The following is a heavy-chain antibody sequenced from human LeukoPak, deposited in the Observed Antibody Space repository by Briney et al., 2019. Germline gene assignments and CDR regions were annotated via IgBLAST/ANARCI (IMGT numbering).Heavy chain of an antibody. CDR3: ARSYDSSGYYFEGDWFDP. D-gene: IGHD3-22*01. V-gene: IGHV1-2*02. CDR2: INPNSGGT. J-gene: IGHJ5*02. CDR1: GYTFTGYY. Sequence: GASVKVSCKASGYTFTGYYIHWVRQAHGQGLEWMGWINPNSGGTNYAQKFQGRVTMTRDTSISTAYMELSRLRSDDTAVYYCARSYDSSGYYFEGDWFDPWGQGTLVTVSS.